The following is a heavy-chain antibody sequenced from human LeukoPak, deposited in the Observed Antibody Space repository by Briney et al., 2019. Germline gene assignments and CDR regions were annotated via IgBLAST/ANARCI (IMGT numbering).Heavy chain of an antibody. CDR1: GYFISSGYY. CDR2: MFHSGST. Sequence: SETLSLTCAVSGYFISSGYYWGWIRQPPGKGLEWIGSMFHSGSTYYHPSLRSRVTISIDTSKNQFSLRLSSVTAAGTAVYYCARAVAGKPYFFDYWGQGTLVTVSS. CDR3: ARAVAGKPYFFDY. V-gene: IGHV4-38-2*01. D-gene: IGHD2/OR15-2a*01. J-gene: IGHJ4*02.